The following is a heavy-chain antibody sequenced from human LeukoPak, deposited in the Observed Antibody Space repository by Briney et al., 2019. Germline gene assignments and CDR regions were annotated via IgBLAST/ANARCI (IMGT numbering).Heavy chain of an antibody. Sequence: GASVKVSCKASGYTFTSYDINWVRQATGQGLEWMGWMNPNSGNTGYAQKFQGRVTMTRNTSISTAYMELSSLRSEDTAVYYCARGVVRSRGTYYYYMDVWGKGTTVTISS. CDR3: ARGVVRSRGTYYYYMDV. J-gene: IGHJ6*03. CDR1: GYTFTSYD. V-gene: IGHV1-8*01. D-gene: IGHD3-10*01. CDR2: MNPNSGNT.